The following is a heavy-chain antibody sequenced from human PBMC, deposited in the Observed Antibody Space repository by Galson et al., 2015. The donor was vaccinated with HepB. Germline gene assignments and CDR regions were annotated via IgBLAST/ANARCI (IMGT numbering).Heavy chain of an antibody. Sequence: SLRLSCAASGFTFSNAWMNWVRQAPGKGLEWVGRIKSKTDGGSTDYAAPVKGRFTIPRADSNNTLYMQMKSLKTEDTAVYYCNTGSYASSGYYAGYAFDIWVQGTMVTVSS. CDR2: IKSKTDGGST. J-gene: IGHJ3*02. V-gene: IGHV3-15*07. CDR1: GFTFSNAW. D-gene: IGHD3-22*01. CDR3: NTGSYASSGYYAGYAFDI.